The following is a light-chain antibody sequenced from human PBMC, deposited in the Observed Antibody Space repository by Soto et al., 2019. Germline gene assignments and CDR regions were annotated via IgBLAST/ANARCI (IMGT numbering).Light chain of an antibody. CDR1: QCILNSSNNRNY. CDR2: WAS. J-gene: IGKJ2*01. CDR3: QHYYSSPFA. V-gene: IGKV4-1*01. Sequence: DIVMTQSPDSLSVSLGERATINCKSSQCILNSSNNRNYLAWYQQKPGQPPKLLIYWASTRESGVPDRFSGSGSGTDFTLTISSLQAEDVAVYYCQHYYSSPFAFGQGTKLEIK.